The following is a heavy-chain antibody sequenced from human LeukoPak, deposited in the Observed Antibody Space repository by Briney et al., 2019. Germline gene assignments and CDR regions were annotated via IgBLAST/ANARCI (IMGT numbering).Heavy chain of an antibody. V-gene: IGHV3-53*01. CDR1: GFTVSSNY. J-gene: IGHJ1*01. CDR2: IYSGGST. CDR3: ARDKVRPDYYGSGSQGEYFQH. D-gene: IGHD3-10*01. Sequence: PGGSLRLSCAASGFTVSSNYMSWVRQAPGKGLEWVSVIYSGGSTYYADSVKGRFTISRDNSKNTLYLQMNSLRAEDTAVYYCARDKVRPDYYGSGSQGEYFQHWGQGTLVTVSS.